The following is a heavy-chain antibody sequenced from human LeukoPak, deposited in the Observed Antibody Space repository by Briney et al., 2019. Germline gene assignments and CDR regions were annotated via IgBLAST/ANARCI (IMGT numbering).Heavy chain of an antibody. CDR2: INTDGSGT. CDR1: GFTFSSYW. CDR3: ARDQGPYY. J-gene: IGHJ4*02. Sequence: GGSLRLSCVVSGFTFSSYWMYWVRQAPGKGLVWVSRINTDGSGTRYADSVKGRFTVSRDNAKNTLYLQMNSLRAEDTAVYYCARDQGPYYWGQGTLVTVSS. V-gene: IGHV3-74*01.